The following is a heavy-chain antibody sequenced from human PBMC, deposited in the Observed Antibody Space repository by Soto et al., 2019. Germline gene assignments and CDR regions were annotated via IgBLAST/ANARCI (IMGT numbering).Heavy chain of an antibody. CDR3: VRVRGDGWYHPDY. Sequence: PGGSLRLSCAASGFTLNDHYIDWVRQAPGKGLEWVGRTRDRSRSYTMEYAASVKGRSTISRDASKDSLYLQMNSLKTEDTAVYYCVRVRGDGWYHPDYWGQGALVTVSS. J-gene: IGHJ4*02. D-gene: IGHD6-19*01. CDR2: TRDRSRSYTM. CDR1: GFTLNDHY. V-gene: IGHV3-72*01.